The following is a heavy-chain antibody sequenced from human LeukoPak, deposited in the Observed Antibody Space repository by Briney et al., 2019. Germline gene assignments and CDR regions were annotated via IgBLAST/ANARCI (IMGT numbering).Heavy chain of an antibody. J-gene: IGHJ3*02. CDR1: GITFSSYW. CDR2: IKQDGSEK. V-gene: IGHV3-7*01. D-gene: IGHD3-22*01. CDR3: VRDHHRRLYDSQARDTFDI. Sequence: PGGSLRLSCAASGITFSSYWMSWVRQASGKGLEWVANIKQDGSEKYYGDSVKGRFIISRDNGKNSLYLQMNSLRAEDTAVYFCVRDHHRRLYDSQARDTFDIWGQGTMVTVSS.